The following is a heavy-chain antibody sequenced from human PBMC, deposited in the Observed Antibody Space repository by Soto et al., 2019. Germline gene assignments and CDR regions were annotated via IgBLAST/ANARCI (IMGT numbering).Heavy chain of an antibody. CDR2: ITGGSGFT. Sequence: EVQLLESGGGFVQPGGSLRLSCAASGFTFSTFAMNWVRQAPGKGLEWVSGITGGSGFTFYADSVKGRFTISRDDSENTLFLQMSSLRAEDTAKYYCARGSKDSYPGSRIFDFWGRGTLVTVSS. J-gene: IGHJ4*02. CDR1: GFTFSTFA. D-gene: IGHD3-10*01. CDR3: ARGSKDSYPGSRIFDF. V-gene: IGHV3-23*01.